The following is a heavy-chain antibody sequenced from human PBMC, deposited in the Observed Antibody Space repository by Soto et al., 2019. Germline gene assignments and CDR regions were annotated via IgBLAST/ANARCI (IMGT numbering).Heavy chain of an antibody. CDR3: ARDSGGDYNFDY. D-gene: IGHD4-17*01. J-gene: IGHJ4*02. CDR2: ISSNGGST. Sequence: EVQLVESGGGLVLPGGSLRLSCAASGFTFSSYAMHWVRQAPGKGLEYVSAISSNGGSTYYANSVKGRFTISRDNSKNTLYLQMGSLRAEDMAVYYCARDSGGDYNFDYWGQGTLVTVSS. CDR1: GFTFSSYA. V-gene: IGHV3-64*01.